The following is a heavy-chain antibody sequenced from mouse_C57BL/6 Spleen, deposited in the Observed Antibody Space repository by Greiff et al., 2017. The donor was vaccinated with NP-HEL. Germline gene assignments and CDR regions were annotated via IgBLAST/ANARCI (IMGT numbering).Heavy chain of an antibody. CDR2: IHPNSGST. CDR1: GYTFTSYW. J-gene: IGHJ4*01. CDR3: ARPLYYYGSSLNAMDY. D-gene: IGHD1-1*01. V-gene: IGHV1-64*01. Sequence: QVQLQQPGAELVKPGASVKLSCKASGYTFTSYWMHWVKQRPGQGLEWIGMIHPNSGSTNYNEKFKSKATLTVDKSSSTAYMQLSSLTSEDSAVYYCARPLYYYGSSLNAMDYWGQGTSVTVSS.